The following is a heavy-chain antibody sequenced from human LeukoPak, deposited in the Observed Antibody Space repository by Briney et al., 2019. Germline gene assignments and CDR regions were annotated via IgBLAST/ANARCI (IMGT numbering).Heavy chain of an antibody. CDR1: GYSISSGYY. CDR3: ARTKHYDILTDLDAFDI. J-gene: IGHJ3*02. D-gene: IGHD3-9*01. V-gene: IGHV4-38-2*01. CDR2: IYHSGST. Sequence: SETLSLTCAVSGYSISSGYYWGWIRQPPGNGLEWIGSIYHSGSTYYNPSLKSRVTISVDTSKNQFSLKLSSVTAADTAVYYCARTKHYDILTDLDAFDIWGQGTMVTVSS.